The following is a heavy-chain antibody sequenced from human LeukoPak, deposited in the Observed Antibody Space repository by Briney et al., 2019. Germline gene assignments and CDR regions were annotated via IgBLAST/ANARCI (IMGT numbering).Heavy chain of an antibody. Sequence: SETLSLTCTVSGGSISSSNYYWGWIRQPPGKELEWIGSIYYSGNTYYNPSLKSRVTISVDTSKNQLSLKLSSVTAADTAVYYCARRGNPGRSFDYWGQGTLVTVSS. CDR3: ARRGNPGRSFDY. CDR2: IYYSGNT. J-gene: IGHJ4*02. CDR1: GGSISSSNYY. D-gene: IGHD4-23*01. V-gene: IGHV4-39*01.